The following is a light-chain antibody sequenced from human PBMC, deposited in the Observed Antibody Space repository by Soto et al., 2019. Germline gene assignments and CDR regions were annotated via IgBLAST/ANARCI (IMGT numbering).Light chain of an antibody. Sequence: ETVMTQSPATLSVSPGDRATLSCSASQSVSYNLAWYQQKPGQAPRLLIYDASTRATGIPARFSGSASGTEFTLTISRLEPEDFAVYYCQQYGSSPPYTFGQGTKLEIK. J-gene: IGKJ2*01. CDR1: QSVSYN. V-gene: IGKV3D-15*01. CDR3: QQYGSSPPYT. CDR2: DAS.